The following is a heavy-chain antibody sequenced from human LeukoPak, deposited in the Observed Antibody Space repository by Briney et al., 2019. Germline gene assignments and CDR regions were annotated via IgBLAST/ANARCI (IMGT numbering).Heavy chain of an antibody. V-gene: IGHV3-23*01. J-gene: IGHJ3*02. CDR3: AKWKNYYGSGSYYNYWDAAFDI. CDR1: GFTFSSYA. D-gene: IGHD3-10*01. Sequence: GGSLRLSCAASGFTFSSYAMSWVRQAPGKGLEWVSAISGSGGSTYYADSVKGRFTISRDNSKNTLYLQMNSLRAEDTAVYYCAKWKNYYGSGSYYNYWDAAFDIWGQGTMVTVSS. CDR2: ISGSGGST.